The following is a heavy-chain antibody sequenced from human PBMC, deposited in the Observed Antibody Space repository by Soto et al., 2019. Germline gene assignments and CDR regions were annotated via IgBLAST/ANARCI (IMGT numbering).Heavy chain of an antibody. Sequence: GGSLRLSCAASGFTFSSXXXXXXXQAPGKGLVWVSRVYADGSNTADGDSVKGRFTISRDNAKNTLYLQVSGLRAEDTAVYYCARWFTYGNFDYFDYWGQGTQVTVSS. V-gene: IGHV3-74*01. CDR3: ARWFTYGNFDYFDY. CDR1: GFTFSSXX. D-gene: IGHD3-10*01. J-gene: IGHJ4*02. CDR2: VYADGSNT.